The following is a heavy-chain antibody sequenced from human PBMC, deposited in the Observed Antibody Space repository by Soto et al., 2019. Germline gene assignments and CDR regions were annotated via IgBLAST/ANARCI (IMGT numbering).Heavy chain of an antibody. J-gene: IGHJ4*02. V-gene: IGHV3-30*18. CDR1: GFTFSSYG. CDR3: AKALSIAAAGPFDY. D-gene: IGHD6-13*01. Sequence: PGGSLRLSCAASGFTFSSYGMHWVRQAPGKGLEWVAVISYDGSNKYYADSVKCRFTISRDNSKNTLYLQMNSLRAEDTAVYYCAKALSIAAAGPFDYWGQGT. CDR2: ISYDGSNK.